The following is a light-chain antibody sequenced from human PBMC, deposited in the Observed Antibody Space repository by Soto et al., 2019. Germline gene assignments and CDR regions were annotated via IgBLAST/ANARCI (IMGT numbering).Light chain of an antibody. CDR2: LTS. CDR1: QSVSSSY. V-gene: IGKV3-11*01. Sequence: GERAPLYCRASQSVSSSYLAWYQQKPGQAPRLLIYLTSNRAAGIPARFSGSGSETDFTLTISDVEPEDFAVYYCHQRQSWPRTFGQGTKVDI. CDR3: HQRQSWPRT. J-gene: IGKJ1*01.